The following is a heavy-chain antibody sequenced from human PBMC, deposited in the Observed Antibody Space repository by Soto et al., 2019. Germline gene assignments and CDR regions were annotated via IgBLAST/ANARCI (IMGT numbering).Heavy chain of an antibody. CDR1: GFSLSTSGVG. CDR3: AHKGYRDYPIDS. Sequence: QITLKESGPTLVKPTQTLTLTCTFSGFSLSTSGVGVGWIRQSPGKALEWLAVIYWDDTKHYSPSLKSMLTIPKTTSKHQVALTMTIIDPVNTATYYSAHKGYRDYPIDSWGPGTLVSFSS. V-gene: IGHV2-5*02. J-gene: IGHJ4*02. D-gene: IGHD4-17*01. CDR2: IYWDDTK.